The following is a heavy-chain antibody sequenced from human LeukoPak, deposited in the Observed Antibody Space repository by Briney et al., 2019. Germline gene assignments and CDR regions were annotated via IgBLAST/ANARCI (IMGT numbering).Heavy chain of an antibody. J-gene: IGHJ4*02. CDR2: IKQDGSQE. CDR1: GFTFSTYW. D-gene: IGHD4-17*01. V-gene: IGHV3-7*03. Sequence: GGSLRLSCAASGFTFSTYWMNWVRQAPGKGLEWVAHIKQDGSQEYYADSVKGRFTISRDNSKNTLYLQMNSLRAEDTAVYYCARVGPYGENYFDYWGQGTLVTVSS. CDR3: ARVGPYGENYFDY.